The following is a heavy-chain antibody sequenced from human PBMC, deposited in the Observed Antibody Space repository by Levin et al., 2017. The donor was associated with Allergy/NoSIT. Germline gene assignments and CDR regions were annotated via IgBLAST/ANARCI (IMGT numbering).Heavy chain of an antibody. Sequence: SETLSLTCTVSSGSISSSSSYWGWIRQPPGKGLEWIGSIHYTGSTYYNPSLKSRVTISVDTSKNQFSLKLSSVTAADTAVYVCATLAQTNYYALDYWGQGTLVTVSS. J-gene: IGHJ4*02. CDR2: IHYTGST. D-gene: IGHD3-10*01. CDR1: SGSISSSSSY. CDR3: ATLAQTNYYALDY. V-gene: IGHV4-39*01.